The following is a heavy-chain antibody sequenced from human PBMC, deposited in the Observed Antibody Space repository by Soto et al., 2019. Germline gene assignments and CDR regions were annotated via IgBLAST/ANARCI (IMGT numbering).Heavy chain of an antibody. D-gene: IGHD4-4*01. J-gene: IGHJ2*01. CDR2: ISYDGSNK. CDR1: GFTFSSYA. CDR3: ASPLWRDDYNWGYFDL. V-gene: IGHV3-30-3*01. Sequence: QVQLVESGGGVVQPGRSLRLSCAASGFTFSSYAMHWVRQAPGKGLEWVAVISYDGSNKYYADSGKGRFTISRDNSKNTLYLRMNSLRAEDTAVYYCASPLWRDDYNWGYFDLWGRGTLVTVSS.